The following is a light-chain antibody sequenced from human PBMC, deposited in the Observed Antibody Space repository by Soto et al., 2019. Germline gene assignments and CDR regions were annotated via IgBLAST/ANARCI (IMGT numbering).Light chain of an antibody. CDR1: QSVSKW. Sequence: DIQMSQSPSTPSSSLGDRVTITWRARQSVSKWLAWYQHKPGKAPKFLIYDVSSLESGVPSRFSGSGSGTEFILTISRLKNDDFATYYCQQYDSYSWTFGQGTKVDIK. CDR2: DVS. J-gene: IGKJ1*01. CDR3: QQYDSYSWT. V-gene: IGKV1-5*01.